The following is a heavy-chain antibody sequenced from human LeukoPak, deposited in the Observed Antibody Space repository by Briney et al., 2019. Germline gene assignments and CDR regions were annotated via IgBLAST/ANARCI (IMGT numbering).Heavy chain of an antibody. CDR2: IYTSGST. Sequence: SETLSLTCTVSGGSISSYYWSWLRQPPGKGLEWIGYIYTSGSTNYNPSLKSRVTISVDTSKNQFSLKLSSVTAADTAVYYCARLEYSSSFGNWFDPWGQGTLVTVSS. CDR1: GGSISSYY. V-gene: IGHV4-4*09. D-gene: IGHD6-6*01. J-gene: IGHJ5*02. CDR3: ARLEYSSSFGNWFDP.